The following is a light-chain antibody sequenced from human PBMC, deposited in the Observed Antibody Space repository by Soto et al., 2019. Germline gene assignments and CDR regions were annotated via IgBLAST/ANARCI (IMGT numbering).Light chain of an antibody. CDR3: QEYGSSSYT. Sequence: IVLQQSPGTLSLSPGERATLSCRASQSISSSYLAWYQQKPGQAPRLLLYAASSRATGVPDRFSGSGSGTGFTLTMSRLEPEEYAVEYCQEYGSSSYTFGQRTQLEIK. CDR1: QSISSSY. V-gene: IGKV3-20*01. CDR2: AAS. J-gene: IGKJ2*01.